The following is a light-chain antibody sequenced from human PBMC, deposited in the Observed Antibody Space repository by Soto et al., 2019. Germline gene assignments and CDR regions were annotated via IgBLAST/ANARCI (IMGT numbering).Light chain of an antibody. CDR2: KAS. V-gene: IGKV1-5*03. CDR1: QSISNW. CDR3: QQYDSYSRT. Sequence: DIQMTQSPSGLSASVGERVTITCRASQSISNWLAWHQQKPGKAPKLLIYKASTLESGVPSRFSGSGSGTEFTLTISSLQPDDFATYYCQQYDSYSRTFGQGTKVDIK. J-gene: IGKJ1*01.